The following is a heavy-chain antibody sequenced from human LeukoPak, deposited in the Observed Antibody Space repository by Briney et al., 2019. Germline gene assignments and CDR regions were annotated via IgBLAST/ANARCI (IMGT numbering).Heavy chain of an antibody. V-gene: IGHV3-30-3*01. CDR3: VRPKPFDY. J-gene: IGHJ4*02. Sequence: GGSLRLSCAASGFTFSSYAMHWVRQAPGKRLEWVAVISYDGSNKYYADSVKGRFTISRDNSKNTLYLQMNSLRAEDTAVYYCVRPKPFDYWGQGTLVTVSS. CDR2: ISYDGSNK. CDR1: GFTFSSYA.